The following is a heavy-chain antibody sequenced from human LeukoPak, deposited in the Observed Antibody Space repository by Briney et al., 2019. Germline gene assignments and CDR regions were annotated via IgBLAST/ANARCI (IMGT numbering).Heavy chain of an antibody. CDR2: INPSGGST. Sequence: ASVKVSCKASGYTFTGNYMHWVRQAPGQGLEWMGIINPSGGSTSYAQKFQGRVTMTRDMSTSTVYMELSSLRSEDTAVYYCAREFRNYFDYWGQGTLVTVSS. CDR1: GYTFTGNY. V-gene: IGHV1-46*01. CDR3: AREFRNYFDY. J-gene: IGHJ4*02.